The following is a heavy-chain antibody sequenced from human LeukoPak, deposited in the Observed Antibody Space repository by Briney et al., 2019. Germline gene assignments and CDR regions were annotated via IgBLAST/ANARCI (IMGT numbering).Heavy chain of an antibody. D-gene: IGHD3-22*01. CDR3: ARSEGVYDSSGYSPFDY. CDR1: GFTFSSYW. CDR2: IKQDGSEK. Sequence: PGGSLRLSCAASGFTFSSYWMSWVRQAPGKGLEWVANIKQDGSEKYYVDSVKGRFTISRDNAKNSLYLQMNSLRAEDTAVYYCARSEGVYDSSGYSPFDYWGQGTLVTVSS. V-gene: IGHV3-7*01. J-gene: IGHJ4*02.